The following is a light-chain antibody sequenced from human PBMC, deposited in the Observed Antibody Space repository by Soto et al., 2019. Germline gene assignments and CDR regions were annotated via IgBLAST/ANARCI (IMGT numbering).Light chain of an antibody. V-gene: IGLV1-40*01. Sequence: QSVLTQPPSVSGAPGQRVTISCTGSSSNIGAGYDVHWYQQLPGTAPKLLIYSNNNRPSGVPDRFSGSKSGNTASLTISGLQAADEADYFCSSFTSSMTNVFGSGTKLTVL. CDR2: SNN. CDR3: SSFTSSMTNV. CDR1: SSNIGAGYD. J-gene: IGLJ1*01.